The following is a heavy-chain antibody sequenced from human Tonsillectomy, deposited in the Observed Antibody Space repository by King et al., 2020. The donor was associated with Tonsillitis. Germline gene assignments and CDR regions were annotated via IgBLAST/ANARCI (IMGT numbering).Heavy chain of an antibody. V-gene: IGHV3-48*01. Sequence: VQLVESGGGLVQPGGSLRLSCAASGFTFSSYSMSWVRQAPGKGLEWGSYISSSNITIYYADSVKGRFTVSRDNAKNSLYLQMNSLRAEDTAVYYCARVQWYGVEVWGQGTTVTVSS. J-gene: IGHJ6*01. CDR1: GFTFSSYS. CDR3: ARVQWYGVEV. CDR2: ISSSNITI. D-gene: IGHD6-19*01.